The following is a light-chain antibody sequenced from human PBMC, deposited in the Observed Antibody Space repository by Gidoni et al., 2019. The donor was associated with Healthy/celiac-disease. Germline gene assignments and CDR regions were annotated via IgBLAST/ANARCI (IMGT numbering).Light chain of an antibody. V-gene: IGKV3-11*01. J-gene: IGKJ4*01. CDR3: QQRSNWLLT. Sequence: IVFTQSPATLSLPPGERATLSCRASQSVSSYLAWYQQKPGQAPRLLIYDASNRATGIPARFSGSGSGTDFTLTISSLEPEDFAVYYCQQRSNWLLTFGGGTKVEIK. CDR1: QSVSSY. CDR2: DAS.